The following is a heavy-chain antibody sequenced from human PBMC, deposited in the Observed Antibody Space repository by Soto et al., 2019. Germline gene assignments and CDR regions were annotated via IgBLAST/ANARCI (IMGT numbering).Heavy chain of an antibody. D-gene: IGHD6-19*01. J-gene: IGHJ4*02. Sequence: ITLKESGPTLVRPIQTLTLTCTFSGFSLSTSGLGVGWIRQPPGKALEWLALIYWNDDKRYSPSLKARLTITKDTSKNQVVLTMTNMDPVDTATYYCAHRPSGWYLFDYWGQGTLVTVSS. CDR1: GFSLSTSGLG. CDR3: AHRPSGWYLFDY. V-gene: IGHV2-5*01. CDR2: IYWNDDK.